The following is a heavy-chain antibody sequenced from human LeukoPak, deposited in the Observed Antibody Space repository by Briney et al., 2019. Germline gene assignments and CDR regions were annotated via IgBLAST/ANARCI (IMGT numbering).Heavy chain of an antibody. CDR2: IYYSGST. Sequence: SETLSLTCTVSGGSISSSSYYWGWIRQPPGKGLEWIGSIYYSGSTYYTPSLKSRVTISVDTSKNQFSLKLSSVTAADTAVYYCARTGVGMVWGVHGQFDPWGQGTLVTVSS. CDR3: ARTGVGMVWGVHGQFDP. J-gene: IGHJ5*02. CDR1: GGSISSSSYY. D-gene: IGHD3-10*01. V-gene: IGHV4-39*07.